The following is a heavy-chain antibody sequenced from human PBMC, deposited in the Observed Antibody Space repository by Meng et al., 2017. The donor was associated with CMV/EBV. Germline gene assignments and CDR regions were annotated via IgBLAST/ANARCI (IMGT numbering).Heavy chain of an antibody. J-gene: IGHJ5*02. CDR1: GFTFSSYS. CDR2: ISSSGTTI. V-gene: IGHV3-21*06. D-gene: IGHD1-26*01. CDR3: ARETFSSASYLGRWLDP. Sequence: GGSLRLSCAASGFTFSSYSMNWVRQAPGKGLEWVSSISSSGTTIKYADSVKGRFTISGDSAKSSLYLQMNSLSAEDTAVYYCARETFSSASYLGRWLDPWGQGTLVTVSS.